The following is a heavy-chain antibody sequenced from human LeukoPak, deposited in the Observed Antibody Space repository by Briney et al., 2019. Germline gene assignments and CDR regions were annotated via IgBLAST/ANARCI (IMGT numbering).Heavy chain of an antibody. J-gene: IGHJ4*02. CDR2: IKKDGFMK. V-gene: IGHV3-7*03. CDR1: GFTFSSDR. D-gene: IGHD3-22*01. Sequence: AGGSLRLSCAASGFTFSSDRMTWVCHAPRKGQGWVANIKKDGFMKNYGDSVNYRFPMPRDDAKISLYLQMIGLRAEDGALSYCATPFDYYDSSGHHQWGDWGQGTLVTVSS. CDR3: ATPFDYYDSSGHHQWGD.